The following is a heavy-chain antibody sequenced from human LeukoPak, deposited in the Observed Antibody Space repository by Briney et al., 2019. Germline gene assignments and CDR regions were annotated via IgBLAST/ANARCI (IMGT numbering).Heavy chain of an antibody. Sequence: PSETLSLTCAVYDGSFSGYYWSWIRQPPGKGLEWIGEINHSGSTNYNPSLKSRVTISVDTSKNQFSLKLSSVTAADTAVYYCASLWPYQLSAFDIWGQGTMVTVSS. CDR3: ASLWPYQLSAFDI. J-gene: IGHJ3*02. D-gene: IGHD2-2*01. V-gene: IGHV4-34*01. CDR2: INHSGST. CDR1: DGSFSGYY.